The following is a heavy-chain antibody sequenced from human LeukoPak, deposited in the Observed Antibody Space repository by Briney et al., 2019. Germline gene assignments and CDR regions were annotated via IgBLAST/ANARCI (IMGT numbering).Heavy chain of an antibody. CDR2: INHSGST. CDR1: GGSFSGYY. Sequence: SETLSLTCAVYGGSFSGYYWSWIRQPPGKGLEWIGEINHSGSTNYNPSLKSRVTISVDTSKNQFSLKLSSVTAADTAVYYCARETDINAFDIWGQGTMVTVSS. J-gene: IGHJ3*02. V-gene: IGHV4-34*01. D-gene: IGHD5-12*01. CDR3: ARETDINAFDI.